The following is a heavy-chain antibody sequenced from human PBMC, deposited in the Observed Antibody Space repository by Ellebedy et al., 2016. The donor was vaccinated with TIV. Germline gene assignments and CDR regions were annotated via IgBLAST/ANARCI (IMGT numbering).Heavy chain of an antibody. CDR1: GFTFSAYS. Sequence: GESLKISCAASGFTFSAYSMTWVRQAPGKGLDWVSHIDTGSSGISYADSVQGRFTISRDNAKNSLYLQMNSLRDEDTAVYFCATDLIYAFDHWGQGILVTVSS. CDR2: IDTGSSGI. V-gene: IGHV3-48*02. J-gene: IGHJ4*02. CDR3: ATDLIYAFDH. D-gene: IGHD3/OR15-3a*01.